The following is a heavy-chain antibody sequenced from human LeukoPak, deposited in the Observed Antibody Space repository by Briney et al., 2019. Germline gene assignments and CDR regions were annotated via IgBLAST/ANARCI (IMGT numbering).Heavy chain of an antibody. CDR2: ISGSGGST. CDR1: GFTFSSYA. J-gene: IGHJ4*02. Sequence: PGGSLRLSCAASGFTFSSYAMSWVRQAPGKGLEWVSAISGSGGSTYYADSVKGRFTISRDNAKNSLYLQMNSLRAEDTAVYYCARNRDFQWLPRGWGQGTLVTVSS. CDR3: ARNRDFQWLPRG. D-gene: IGHD6-19*01. V-gene: IGHV3-23*01.